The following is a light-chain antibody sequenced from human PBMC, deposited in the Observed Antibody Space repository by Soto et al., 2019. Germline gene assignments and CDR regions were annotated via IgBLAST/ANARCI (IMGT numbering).Light chain of an antibody. CDR3: QQYSNSPLT. Sequence: IGMTQSPATLSVSPGERATLSCRARQTIYSNVAWYQQRPGQPPRLLIYRASSRATGIPDRFRGSGSGTDFTLTITRLEPEDFAVYYCQQYSNSPLTFGGGTKVDIK. CDR2: RAS. V-gene: IGKV3-20*01. CDR1: QTIYSN. J-gene: IGKJ4*01.